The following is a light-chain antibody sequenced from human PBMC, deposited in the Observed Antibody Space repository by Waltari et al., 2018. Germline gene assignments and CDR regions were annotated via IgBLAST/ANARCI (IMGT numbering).Light chain of an antibody. V-gene: IGLV1-51*02. CDR3: GTWDSSLTAGV. CDR1: SSNICINR. J-gene: IGLJ2*01. Sequence: QSVLTQPPSVSAAPGQKVTISCSGRSSNICINRLSWYQQFPGTAPKLLIYEDNRRPSGTPDRFSGSKSGTSATLDITGLQTGDEADYYCGTWDSSLTAGVFGGGTKLTVL. CDR2: EDN.